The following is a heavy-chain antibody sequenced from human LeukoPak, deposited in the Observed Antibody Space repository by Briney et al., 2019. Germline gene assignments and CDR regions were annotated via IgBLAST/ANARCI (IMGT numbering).Heavy chain of an antibody. CDR2: VRKDGSRE. J-gene: IGHJ3*01. CDR1: GFTLDSYW. V-gene: IGHV3-7*01. CDR3: ARDTPPLYYGTYFDAFDV. D-gene: IGHD1-26*01. Sequence: PGGSLRLSCAASGFTLDSYWMTWVRQAPGKGREWVANVRKDGSRESYVDSVKGRFTVSRYNAKNSLYLQMNSLSAEDTAVYYCARDTPPLYYGTYFDAFDVWGPGTVVTASS.